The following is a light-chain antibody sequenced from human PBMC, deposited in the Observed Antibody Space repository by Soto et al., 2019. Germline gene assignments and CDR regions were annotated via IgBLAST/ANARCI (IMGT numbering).Light chain of an antibody. CDR3: QQYINIPST. CDR1: QDISNY. Sequence: DIQMTQSPSSLSASVGDRVTITCQASQDISNYLNWYQQKPGKAPKLLIYDASSLEAGVPSRFSASRSGTDFTFPITSLQPEDIATYYCQQYINIPSTIGQGTKLEI. V-gene: IGKV1-33*01. J-gene: IGKJ2*01. CDR2: DAS.